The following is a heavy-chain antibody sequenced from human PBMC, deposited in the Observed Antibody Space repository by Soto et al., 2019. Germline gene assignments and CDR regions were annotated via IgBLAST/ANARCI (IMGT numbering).Heavy chain of an antibody. CDR1: GGSISSSSYY. CDR2: IYYSGST. D-gene: IGHD5-12*01. J-gene: IGHJ6*03. V-gene: IGHV4-39*01. CDR3: ASYSGYDRRYYYYMDV. Sequence: SETLSLTCTVSGGSISSSSYYWGWIRQPPGKGLEWIGSIYYSGSTYYNPSLKSRVTISVDTSKNQFSLKLGSVTAADTAVYYCASYSGYDRRYYYYMDVWGKGTTVTVSS.